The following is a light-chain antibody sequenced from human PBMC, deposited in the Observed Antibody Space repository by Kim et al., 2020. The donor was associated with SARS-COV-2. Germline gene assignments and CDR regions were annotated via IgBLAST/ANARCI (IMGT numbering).Light chain of an antibody. J-gene: IGKJ1*01. CDR1: RGVSSD. CDR2: AAS. CDR3: QQYNNWGT. V-gene: IGKV3-15*01. Sequence: SMSPGESATLSCRASRGVSSDLAWYQQKPGQAPRLLIYAASTRVTGIPARFSGSGSGTEFTLTISSLQSEDSAVYFCQQYNNWGTFGQGTKVDIK.